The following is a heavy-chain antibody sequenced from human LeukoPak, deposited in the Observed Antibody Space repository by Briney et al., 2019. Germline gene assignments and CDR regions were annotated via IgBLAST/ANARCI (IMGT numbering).Heavy chain of an antibody. Sequence: PGGSLRLSCAASGFNFDNYAMHWVRQAPGRALEWVSFISRDGVTTDFADSVKGRFTISRDNNKNSLYLQMNSLRTEDTALYYCAKDSATYQQLDSWYFDLWGRGTLVTVSS. J-gene: IGHJ2*01. V-gene: IGHV3-43*02. D-gene: IGHD2-2*01. CDR3: AKDSATYQQLDSWYFDL. CDR2: ISRDGVTT. CDR1: GFNFDNYA.